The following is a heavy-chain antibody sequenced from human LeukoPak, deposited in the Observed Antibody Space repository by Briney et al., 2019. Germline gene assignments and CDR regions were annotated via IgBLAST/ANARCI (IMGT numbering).Heavy chain of an antibody. CDR3: ARDRSGGSYSLGFDY. D-gene: IGHD1-26*01. V-gene: IGHV4-30-4*01. Sequence: SETLSLTCTVSGGSISSGDYYWSWIRQPPGKGLEWIGYIYYSGSTYYNPSLKSRVTISVDTSKNQFSLKLSSVTAADTAVYYCARDRSGGSYSLGFDYWGQGTLVTVSS. CDR2: IYYSGST. CDR1: GGSISSGDYY. J-gene: IGHJ4*02.